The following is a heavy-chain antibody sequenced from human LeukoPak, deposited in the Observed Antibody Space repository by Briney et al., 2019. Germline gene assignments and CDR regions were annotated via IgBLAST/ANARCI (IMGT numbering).Heavy chain of an antibody. J-gene: IGHJ4*02. Sequence: PGRSLRLSCTATGFTCGDYAMSWVRQAPGKGLEWVIFIRSIPYGGTTEYAASVKGRFTISRDDSKSIAYLQMNSLKTEDTAVYYCTRGYYYDSSGEYYFDYWGQGTLVTVYS. V-gene: IGHV3-49*04. D-gene: IGHD3-22*01. CDR3: TRGYYYDSSGEYYFDY. CDR2: IRSIPYGGTT. CDR1: GFTCGDYA.